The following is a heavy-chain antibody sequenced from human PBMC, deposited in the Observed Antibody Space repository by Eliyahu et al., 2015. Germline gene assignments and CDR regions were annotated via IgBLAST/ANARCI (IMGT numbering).Heavy chain of an antibody. Sequence: QVQLQESGPGLVKPSQTLSLTCXXXXDSVSXXGYYWXWXRQHPGKGLEWIGYISYSGSTYYNPSLKSRLTISADTSKNQFSLNLSSVTAADTAMYYCARDGGHVAPRLDPWGQGTLVTVSS. CDR2: ISYSGST. CDR3: ARDGGHVAPRLDP. V-gene: IGHV4-31*03. D-gene: IGHD3-16*01. J-gene: IGHJ5*02. CDR1: XDSVSXXGYY.